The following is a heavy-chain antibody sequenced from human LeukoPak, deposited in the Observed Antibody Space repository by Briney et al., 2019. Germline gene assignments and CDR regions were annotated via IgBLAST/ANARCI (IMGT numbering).Heavy chain of an antibody. CDR2: IYYSGST. CDR3: ARNPLGTGDY. CDR1: GGSISSSSYY. Sequence: SETLSLTCTVSGGSISSSSYYWGWIRQPPGKGLEWIGSIYYSGSTYYNPSLKSRVTISVDTSKNQFSLKLSSVTAADTAVYYCARNPLGTGDYWGQGTLVTVS. V-gene: IGHV4-39*01. J-gene: IGHJ4*02. D-gene: IGHD7-27*01.